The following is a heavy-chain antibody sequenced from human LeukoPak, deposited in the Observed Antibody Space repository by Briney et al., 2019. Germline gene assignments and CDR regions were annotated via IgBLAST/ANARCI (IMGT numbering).Heavy chain of an antibody. CDR3: ARWVLTGYYVDY. CDR1: GYILTSYG. J-gene: IGHJ4*02. Sequence: ASVKVSCKASGYILTSYGMHWVRQAPGQRLEWMGWINAGNGNTKSSQKFQGRVTITRETSAKTAYMELSGLRSEDTAVYYCARWVLTGYYVDYWGQGTLVTVSS. CDR2: INAGNGNT. V-gene: IGHV1-3*01. D-gene: IGHD3-9*01.